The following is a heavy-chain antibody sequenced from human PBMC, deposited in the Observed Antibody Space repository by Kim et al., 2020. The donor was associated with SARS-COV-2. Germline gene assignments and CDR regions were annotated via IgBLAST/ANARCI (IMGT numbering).Heavy chain of an antibody. CDR1: GYTFTSYG. J-gene: IGHJ4*02. CDR2: ISAYNVNT. Sequence: ASVKVSCKASGYTFTSYGISWVRQAPGQGLEWMGWISAYNVNTNFAQKLHGRVTMTTDTSTSTAYMELRSLRSDDTAVYYCARDPYCGGECYADYWGQGTLVTDSS. D-gene: IGHD2-21*01. CDR3: ARDPYCGGECYADY. V-gene: IGHV1-18*01.